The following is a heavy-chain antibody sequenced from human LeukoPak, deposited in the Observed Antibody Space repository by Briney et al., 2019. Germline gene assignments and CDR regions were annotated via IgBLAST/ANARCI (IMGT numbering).Heavy chain of an antibody. D-gene: IGHD1-26*01. J-gene: IGHJ4*02. CDR2: IYYSGST. V-gene: IGHV4-31*03. CDR3: AGRVGASIWTGMHF. CDR1: GGSISSGGYY. Sequence: SETLSLTCTVSGGSISSGGYYWSWIRQHPGKGLEWIGYIYYSGSTYYNPSLKSRVTISVDTSKNQFSLKLSSVTAADTAVYYCAGRVGASIWTGMHFWGQGTLVTVSS.